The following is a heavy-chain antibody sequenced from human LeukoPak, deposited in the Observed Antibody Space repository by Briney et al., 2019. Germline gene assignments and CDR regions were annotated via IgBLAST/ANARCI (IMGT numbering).Heavy chain of an antibody. D-gene: IGHD3-10*01. J-gene: IGHJ5*02. CDR2: IYYSGST. V-gene: IGHV4-39*07. CDR3: ARVWLLWFGELYVHNWFDP. CDR1: GDSISGYY. Sequence: SETLSLTCTVSGDSISGYYWGWIRQPPGKGLEWIGSIYYSGSTYYNPSLKSRVTISVDTSKNQFSLKLTSVTAADTAVYYCARVWLLWFGELYVHNWFDPWGQGTLVTVSS.